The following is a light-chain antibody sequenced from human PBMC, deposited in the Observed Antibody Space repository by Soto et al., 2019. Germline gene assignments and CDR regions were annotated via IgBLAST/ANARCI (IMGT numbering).Light chain of an antibody. V-gene: IGLV1-44*01. J-gene: IGLJ1*01. CDR1: SSNIGSNT. Sequence: QSVLTQPPSASGTPGQRVTISCSGSSSNIGSNTVNWYQQLPGTAPKLLIYSNNRRPSGVPDRFSGSKSGTSASLAISGLQSEDAADYYCAAWDDSLNGYYVFGTGTKVTVL. CDR3: AAWDDSLNGYYV. CDR2: SNN.